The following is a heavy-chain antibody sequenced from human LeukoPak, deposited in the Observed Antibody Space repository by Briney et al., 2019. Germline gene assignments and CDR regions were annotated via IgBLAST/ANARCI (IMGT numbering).Heavy chain of an antibody. D-gene: IGHD3-22*01. Sequence: GGSLRLSCAASGFPFSDYFMNWVRQTPERGLEWLAYISGSGYVIDYADSVKGRFSISRDNAKNSLYLQMNSLRAEDTAVYYCARDWLAGNPYHAFDLWGKGTMVTVSS. CDR2: ISGSGYVI. J-gene: IGHJ3*01. V-gene: IGHV3-11*04. CDR3: ARDWLAGNPYHAFDL. CDR1: GFPFSDYF.